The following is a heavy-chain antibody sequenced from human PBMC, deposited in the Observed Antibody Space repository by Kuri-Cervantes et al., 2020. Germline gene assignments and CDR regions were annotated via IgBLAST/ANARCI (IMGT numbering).Heavy chain of an antibody. CDR1: GFTFSGSA. J-gene: IGHJ3*02. V-gene: IGHV3-73*01. CDR2: IRSKANNYAT. D-gene: IGHD3-9*01. CDR3: TRILRYFDWLLDNDAFDI. Sequence: GESLKISCAASGFTFSGSAMHWVRQASGKGLEWVGRIRSKANNYATAYAASVKGRFTISRDDSRNTAYLQMNSLKTEDTAVYYCTRILRYFDWLLDNDAFDIWGQGTMVTVSS.